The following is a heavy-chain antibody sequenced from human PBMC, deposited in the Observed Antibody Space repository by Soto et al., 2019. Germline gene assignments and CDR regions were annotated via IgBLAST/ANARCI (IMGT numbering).Heavy chain of an antibody. CDR3: ARYSGWFIDY. D-gene: IGHD1-26*01. CDR2: IKHDGTET. Sequence: VQLVESGGDLVRPGGSLRLSCAASGFIFSRHWMTWVRQAPGKGLEWVANIKHDGTETYLVDSVRGRLTISRDNAKNSVYLQMNSLGVEDTVVDYCARYSGWFIDYWGQGTLVTVSS. CDR1: GFIFSRHW. J-gene: IGHJ4*02. V-gene: IGHV3-7*05.